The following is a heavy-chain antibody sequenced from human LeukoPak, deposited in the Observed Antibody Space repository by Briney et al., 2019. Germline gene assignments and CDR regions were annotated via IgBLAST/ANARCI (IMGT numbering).Heavy chain of an antibody. D-gene: IGHD3-9*01. Sequence: ASVKVSCKASGYTYTGYYMHWVRQAPGQGLEWMGWINPNSGGTNYAQKFQGRVTMTRDTSISTAYMELSRLRSDDTAVYYCAREGLYYDILTGYRAFDIWGQGTMVTVSS. CDR1: GYTYTGYY. V-gene: IGHV1-2*02. J-gene: IGHJ3*02. CDR3: AREGLYYDILTGYRAFDI. CDR2: INPNSGGT.